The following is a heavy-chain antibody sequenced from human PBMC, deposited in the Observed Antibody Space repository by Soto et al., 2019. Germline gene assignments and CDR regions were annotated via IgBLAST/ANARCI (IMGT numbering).Heavy chain of an antibody. Sequence: GGSLRLSCAASVFTFSDYYMSLIRQSRGEGLEWVSYISSSSSYTNYADSVKGRFTISRDNAKNSLYLQMNSLRAEDTAVYYCARDQMERLDYFEYWGQGTMVTVSS. D-gene: IGHD1-1*01. V-gene: IGHV3-11*06. CDR3: ARDQMERLDYFEY. CDR1: VFTFSDYY. J-gene: IGHJ4*02. CDR2: ISSSSSYT.